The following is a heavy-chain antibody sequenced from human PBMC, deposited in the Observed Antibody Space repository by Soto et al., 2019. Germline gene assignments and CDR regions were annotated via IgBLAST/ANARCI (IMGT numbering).Heavy chain of an antibody. D-gene: IGHD3-16*01. CDR1: GYTFTTYG. J-gene: IGHJ6*02. V-gene: IGHV1-18*01. Sequence: QVQLVQSGAEVRKPGASVKVSCKASGYTFTTYGITWVRQAPGQGLEWMGWISGYDGHTKYAQKFQGRVIMTTDTAXXTGNMDLRSLRSDDTAVYYCAREGEMPYYYYGLDVWGQGTTVTVSS. CDR2: ISGYDGHT. CDR3: AREGEMPYYYYGLDV.